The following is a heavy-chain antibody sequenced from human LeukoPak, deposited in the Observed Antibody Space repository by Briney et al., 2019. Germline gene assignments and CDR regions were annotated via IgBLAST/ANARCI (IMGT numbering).Heavy chain of an antibody. V-gene: IGHV5-51*01. D-gene: IGHD2-15*01. CDR2: IYPGDSDT. Sequence: GESLKVSCKGSGYRFTSDWIGWVRQMPGKGLEWMGIIYPGDSDTRYSPSFQGQVTISADKSVNTAYLQWSSLKASDTAMYYCARLSGRVVCSAGSCYIDSWGQGTLVTVSS. CDR1: GYRFTSDW. CDR3: ARLSGRVVCSAGSCYIDS. J-gene: IGHJ5*01.